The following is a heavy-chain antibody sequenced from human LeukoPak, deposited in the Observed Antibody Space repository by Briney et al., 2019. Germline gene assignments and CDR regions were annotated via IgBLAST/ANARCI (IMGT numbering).Heavy chain of an antibody. V-gene: IGHV1-69*04. D-gene: IGHD4-17*01. J-gene: IGHJ5*02. CDR3: ARGNYGDPNWFDP. Sequence: SVKVSCKASGDTLNNDDITWVRQAPGRGLEWMGRIVPIVEMTNYAESFQGRVTITADKSTNTFYMQLASLMSSDTAIYFCARGNYGDPNWFDPWGQGTLVTVSS. CDR1: GDTLNNDD. CDR2: IVPIVEMT.